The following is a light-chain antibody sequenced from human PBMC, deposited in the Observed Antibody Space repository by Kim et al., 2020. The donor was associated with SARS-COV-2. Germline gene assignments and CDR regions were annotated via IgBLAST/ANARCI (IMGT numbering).Light chain of an antibody. CDR2: GAS. CDR1: QSISSN. Sequence: EILMTQSPATLSVSPGERATLSCRASQSISSNLAWYQQKPGQAPRLLIYGASTLHAGIPARFSGSGSGTEFTLTISSLQPEDFAVYYCQQHNGYPYTFGQGTKLEI. CDR3: QQHNGYPYT. J-gene: IGKJ2*01. V-gene: IGKV3-15*01.